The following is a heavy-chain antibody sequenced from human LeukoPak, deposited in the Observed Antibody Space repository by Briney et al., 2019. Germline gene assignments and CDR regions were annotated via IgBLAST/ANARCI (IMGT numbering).Heavy chain of an antibody. CDR1: GFTFSSFP. CDR2: ISTSGDYI. J-gene: IGHJ5*02. V-gene: IGHV3-21*01. CDR3: ARDRPGWFDP. Sequence: PGGSLRLSCAASGFTFSSFPMNWVRQAPGKGLEWVSCISTSGDYIYYADSVKGRFTISRDNAKNSLYLQMNSLRADDTAVYYCARDRPGWFDPWGQGTLVTVPS. D-gene: IGHD6-6*01.